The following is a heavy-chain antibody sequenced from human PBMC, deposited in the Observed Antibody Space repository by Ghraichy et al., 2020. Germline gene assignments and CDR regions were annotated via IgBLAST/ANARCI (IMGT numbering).Heavy chain of an antibody. CDR3: ARGSVSYYDGWGPDAFDI. Sequence: ASVKVSCKASGYHFTSSYMHWVRQAPGQGLEWMGWINPNSGGTNYAQKFQGRVTMTRDTSISPAYMELSRLRSDDTAVYYCARGSVSYYDGWGPDAFDIWGQGTMVTVSS. CDR1: GYHFTSSY. V-gene: IGHV1-2*02. D-gene: IGHD3-22*01. J-gene: IGHJ3*02. CDR2: INPNSGGT.